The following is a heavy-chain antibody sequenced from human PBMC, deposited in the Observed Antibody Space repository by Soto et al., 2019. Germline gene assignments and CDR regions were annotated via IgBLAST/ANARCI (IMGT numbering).Heavy chain of an antibody. D-gene: IGHD3-3*01. Sequence: GGSLRLSCAASGFTFSSYGMHWVRQAPGKGLEWVAVISYDGSNKYYADSVKGRFTISRDNSKNTLYLQMNSLRAEDTAVYYCAKDLRGFLEWLLNYWGQGTLVTVSS. CDR2: ISYDGSNK. CDR3: AKDLRGFLEWLLNY. CDR1: GFTFSSYG. V-gene: IGHV3-30*18. J-gene: IGHJ4*02.